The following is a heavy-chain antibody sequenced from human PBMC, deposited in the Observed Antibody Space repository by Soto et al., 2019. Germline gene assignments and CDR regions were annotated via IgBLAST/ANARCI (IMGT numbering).Heavy chain of an antibody. D-gene: IGHD3-10*01. Sequence: QVPLVQSGAEVKKPGSSVTVSCKASGGTFSSYAIHWVRQAPGQGLEWMGGIIPMYGPAKYAQRLQGRVTITADESTTTVYMELMSLTAQDTAVYYCARVTSLVRGVIDNWFDPWGHGPLVTVSS. V-gene: IGHV1-69*01. CDR3: ARVTSLVRGVIDNWFDP. CDR2: IIPMYGPA. CDR1: GGTFSSYA. J-gene: IGHJ5*02.